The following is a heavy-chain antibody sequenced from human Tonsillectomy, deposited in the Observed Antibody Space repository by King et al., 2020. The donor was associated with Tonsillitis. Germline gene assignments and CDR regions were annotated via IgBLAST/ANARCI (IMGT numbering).Heavy chain of an antibody. V-gene: IGHV3-23*04. J-gene: IGHJ5*02. CDR1: GFTFTSYA. CDR3: ARGAYDSSGYYYVSKWFDP. Sequence: VQLVESGGGLVQPGGSLRLSCAASGFTFTSYAMNWVRQAPGKGPEWVSAISGSGGSTYYADSVKGRFTISRDNSKNTLYLQMNSLRAEDTAVYYCARGAYDSSGYYYVSKWFDPWGQGTLVTVSS. CDR2: ISGSGGST. D-gene: IGHD3-22*01.